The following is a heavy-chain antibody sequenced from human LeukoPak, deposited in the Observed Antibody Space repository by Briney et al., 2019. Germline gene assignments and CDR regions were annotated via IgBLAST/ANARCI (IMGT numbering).Heavy chain of an antibody. CDR2: IYTSGST. V-gene: IGHV4-61*02. CDR1: GGSISSGSYY. CDR3: ASGGIAAAEYFQH. J-gene: IGHJ1*01. D-gene: IGHD6-13*01. Sequence: SETLSLTCTVSGGSISSGSYYWSWIRQPAGKGLEWIGRIYTSGSTNYNPSLKSRVTISVDRSKNQFSLKLSSVTAADTAVYYCASGGIAAAEYFQHWGQGTLVTVSS.